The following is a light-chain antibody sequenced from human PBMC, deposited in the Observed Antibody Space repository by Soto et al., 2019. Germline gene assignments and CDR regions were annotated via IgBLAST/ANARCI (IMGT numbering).Light chain of an antibody. J-gene: IGKJ4*01. V-gene: IGKV3-20*01. CDR1: QSVSSSY. CDR3: HQYDSSPLT. Sequence: EIVLTQSPATLSLSPGERATLSCRASQSVSSSYLAWYQQKPGQAPRLLIYGASSRDTGIPARFSGSGSATAFTLTTSRLEPEDVAVYYCHQYDSSPLTFGGGTKVEIK. CDR2: GAS.